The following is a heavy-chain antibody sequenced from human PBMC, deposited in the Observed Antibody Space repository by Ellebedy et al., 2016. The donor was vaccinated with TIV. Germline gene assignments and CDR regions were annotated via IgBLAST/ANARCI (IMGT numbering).Heavy chain of an antibody. V-gene: IGHV1-18*01. CDR3: ARVSPVVAAD. CDR2: ISAYNGNT. J-gene: IGHJ4*02. D-gene: IGHD2-15*01. CDR1: GGTFSSYA. Sequence: ASVKVSXXASGGTFSSYAISWVRQAPGQGLEWMGWISAYNGNTNYAQKLQGRVTMTTDTSTSTAYMELRSLRSDDTAVYYCARVSPVVAADWGQGTLVTVSS.